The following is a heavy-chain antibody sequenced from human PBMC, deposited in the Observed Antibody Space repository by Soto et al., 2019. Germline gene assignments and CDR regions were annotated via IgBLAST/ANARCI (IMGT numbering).Heavy chain of an antibody. CDR3: AREYSSSSGTTDPFDI. V-gene: IGHV4-31*03. J-gene: IGHJ3*02. CDR2: IYYSGST. D-gene: IGHD6-6*01. CDR1: GGSISSGGHY. Sequence: SETLSLTCTVSGGSISSGGHYWSWIRQHPGKGLEWIGYIYYSGSTYYNPSLKSRVTISVDTSKNQFSLKLSSVTAADTAVYYCAREYSSSSGTTDPFDIWGQGTMVTVSS.